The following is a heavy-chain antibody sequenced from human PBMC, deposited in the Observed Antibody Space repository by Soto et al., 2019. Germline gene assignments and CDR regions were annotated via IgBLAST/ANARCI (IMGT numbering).Heavy chain of an antibody. CDR3: ARGRPQKGGYCSSTRCYSYSYYYMDV. Sequence: QVQLQEAGPGLVKPSETLSLTCTVSGGSISSYYWSWIRQPPGKGLEWIGYIYYRGSTNYNPFLKSRGTRSVDTSKNQYSLKLISVTAADTAVYYCARGRPQKGGYCSSTRCYSYSYYYMDVWGKGPTVTVSS. D-gene: IGHD2-2*01. J-gene: IGHJ6*03. CDR2: IYYRGST. V-gene: IGHV4-59*01. CDR1: GGSISSYY.